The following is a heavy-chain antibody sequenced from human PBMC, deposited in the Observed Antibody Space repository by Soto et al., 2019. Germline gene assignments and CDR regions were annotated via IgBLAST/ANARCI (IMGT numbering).Heavy chain of an antibody. D-gene: IGHD1-26*01. CDR1: GFTFSSYG. V-gene: IGHV3-30*18. J-gene: IGHJ6*02. CDR3: AKDRGSYYYYYGMDV. CDR2: ISYDGSNK. Sequence: QVQLVESGGGVVQPGRSLRLSCAASGFTFSSYGMHWVRQAPGKGLEWVAVISYDGSNKYYADSVKGRFTISRDNSKNTLCLQMNSLRAEDTAVYYCAKDRGSYYYYYGMDVWGQGTTVTVSS.